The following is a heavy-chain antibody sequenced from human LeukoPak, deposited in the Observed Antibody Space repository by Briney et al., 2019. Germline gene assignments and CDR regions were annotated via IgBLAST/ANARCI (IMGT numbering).Heavy chain of an antibody. CDR3: ARGSNYVSDYYFDV. J-gene: IGHJ6*03. CDR1: GVSLRGYY. Sequence: SETLSLTFAVYGVSLRGYYWSWIRQSPEKGLEWIGEVNHEGDSIYSPSLKSRLTLSVDMSKNQFSLNLRSVTAADTAVYFCARGSNYVSDYYFDVWGKGTTVIVSS. V-gene: IGHV4-34*01. CDR2: VNHEGDS. D-gene: IGHD4-11*01.